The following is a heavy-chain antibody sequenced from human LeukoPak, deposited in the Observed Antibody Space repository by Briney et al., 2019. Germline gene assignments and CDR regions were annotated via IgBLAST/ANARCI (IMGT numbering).Heavy chain of an antibody. CDR2: IDSSSSTI. V-gene: IGHV3-48*01. Sequence: GGSLRLSCTVSGFTFSNYKMNWVRQAPGKGLEWISYIDSSSSTIYYADSVKGRFTTSRDNAKNSLYLQMNSLRAEDTAVYYCASSGRGSGSYWFLDYWGQGTLVTVSS. CDR3: ASSGRGSGSYWFLDY. J-gene: IGHJ4*02. CDR1: GFTFSNYK. D-gene: IGHD3-10*01.